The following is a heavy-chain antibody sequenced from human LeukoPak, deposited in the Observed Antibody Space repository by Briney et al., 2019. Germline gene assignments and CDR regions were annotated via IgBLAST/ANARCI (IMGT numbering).Heavy chain of an antibody. V-gene: IGHV3-23*01. D-gene: IGHD2-15*01. J-gene: IGHJ4*02. CDR3: AKERGVVVVAATKYYFDY. Sequence: GGSLRLSCAASGFTFISYAMSWVRQAPGTGLEWVSAISGSGGSTYYADSVKGRFTISRDNSKNTLYLQMNSLRAEDTAVYYCAKERGVVVVAATKYYFDYWGQGTLVTVSS. CDR1: GFTFISYA. CDR2: ISGSGGST.